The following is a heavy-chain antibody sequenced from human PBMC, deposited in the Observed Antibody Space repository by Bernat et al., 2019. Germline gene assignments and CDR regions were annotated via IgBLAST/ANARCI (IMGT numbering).Heavy chain of an antibody. Sequence: QVQLVESGGGVVQPGRSLRLSCAASGFTISSYGMHWVRQAPGKGLEWVAVISYDGSNRYYVDSVKGRFTISRDNSKNTLYVEMESLRAEDTAVYYCAKDGVGTQISDALDIWGQGTMVTVSS. CDR1: GFTISSYG. V-gene: IGHV3-30*18. CDR2: ISYDGSNR. J-gene: IGHJ3*02. D-gene: IGHD4-23*01. CDR3: AKDGVGTQISDALDI.